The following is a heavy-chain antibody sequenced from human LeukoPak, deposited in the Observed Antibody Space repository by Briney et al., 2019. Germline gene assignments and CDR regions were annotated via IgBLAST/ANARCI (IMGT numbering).Heavy chain of an antibody. D-gene: IGHD3-16*02. CDR2: IKSKTDGGTT. CDR1: GFTFSNAW. V-gene: IGHV3-15*01. CDR3: TTGPYDYVWGSYRAFDY. Sequence: GGSLRLSCAASGFTFSNAWMSWVRQAPGKGLEWVGRIKSKTDGGTTDYAAPVKGRFTISRDGSKNTLYLQMNSLKTEDTAVYYCTTGPYDYVWGSYRAFDYWGQGTLVTVSS. J-gene: IGHJ4*02.